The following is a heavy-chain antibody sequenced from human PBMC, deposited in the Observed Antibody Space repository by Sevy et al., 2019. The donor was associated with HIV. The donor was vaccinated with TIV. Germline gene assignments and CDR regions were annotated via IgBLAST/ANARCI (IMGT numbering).Heavy chain of an antibody. Sequence: SEMSLTCTVSGASISSSGYYWGWIRQPPGKGLEWIASINYSGSTFYNPSLKSRVTISADTSKNQFSLDLNSVTAADTAIYYCAGPILTYNNGWSYYDYWGQGTVVTVSS. CDR3: AGPILTYNNGWSYYDY. J-gene: IGHJ4*02. D-gene: IGHD6-19*01. V-gene: IGHV4-39*01. CDR2: INYSGST. CDR1: GASISSSGYY.